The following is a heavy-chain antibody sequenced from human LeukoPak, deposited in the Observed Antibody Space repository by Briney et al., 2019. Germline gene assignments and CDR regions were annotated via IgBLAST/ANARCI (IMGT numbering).Heavy chain of an antibody. Sequence: SETLSLTCTVSGGSISSYYWSWIRQPPGKGLEWIGYIYYSGSTNFNPSLKSRVTISVDTSKNQFSLKLSSVTAADTAVYYCARDGISGSYYNGLEINWFGPWGQGTLVTVSS. CDR2: IYYSGST. CDR3: ARDGISGSYYNGLEINWFGP. CDR1: GGSISSYY. J-gene: IGHJ5*02. D-gene: IGHD3-10*01. V-gene: IGHV4-59*01.